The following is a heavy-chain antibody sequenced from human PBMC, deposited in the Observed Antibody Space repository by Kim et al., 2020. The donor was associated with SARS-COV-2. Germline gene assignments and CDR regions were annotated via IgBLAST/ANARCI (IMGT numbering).Heavy chain of an antibody. CDR2: INPNSGGT. J-gene: IGHJ5*02. CDR3: ARDLTDYIWGSYPPAGWFDP. CDR1: GYTFTGYY. D-gene: IGHD3-16*02. Sequence: ASVNVSCKASGYTFTGYYMHWVRQAPGQGLEWMGRINPNSGGTNYAQKIQGRVTMTRDTSISTAYMELNRLRPDDTAVYYCARDLTDYIWGSYPPAGWFDPWGQGTLVTVSS. V-gene: IGHV1-2*06.